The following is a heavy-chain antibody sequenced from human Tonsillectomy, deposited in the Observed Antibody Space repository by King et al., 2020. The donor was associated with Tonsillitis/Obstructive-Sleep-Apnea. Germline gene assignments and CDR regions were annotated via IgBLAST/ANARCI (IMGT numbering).Heavy chain of an antibody. J-gene: IGHJ4*02. CDR3: ARELGHYFDY. Sequence: DGQLVESGGGLIQPGGSLRLSCVVSGFTVSSNYLTWVRQAPGKGLEWVSVLYSGGNTYYADSVKGRFTISRDNSKNTLYLQMNSLRAEDTAVYYCARELGHYFDYWGQGTLVTVSS. D-gene: IGHD1-26*01. CDR1: GFTVSSNY. V-gene: IGHV3-53*01. CDR2: LYSGGNT.